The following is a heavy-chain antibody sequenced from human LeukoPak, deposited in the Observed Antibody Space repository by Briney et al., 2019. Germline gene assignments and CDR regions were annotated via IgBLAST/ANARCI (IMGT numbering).Heavy chain of an antibody. CDR3: AWAYSGDDVFDY. V-gene: IGHV1-69*13. CDR2: IIPIFGTA. Sequence: GASVKVSCKASGGTFSRYAISWVREAPGQGLGWRGGIIPIFGTANYAQKFHGRVTITADEATSTAYMEVSRLRSEYTAVYYWAWAYSGDDVFDYWGQGIMVTVSS. J-gene: IGHJ4*02. D-gene: IGHD5-12*01. CDR1: GGTFSRYA.